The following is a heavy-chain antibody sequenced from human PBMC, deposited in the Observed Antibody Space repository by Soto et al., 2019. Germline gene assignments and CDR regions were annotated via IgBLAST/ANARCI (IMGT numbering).Heavy chain of an antibody. J-gene: IGHJ4*02. V-gene: IGHV4-59*02. CDR2: MYHGGRT. CDR1: GDSVTNYF. CDR3: ARDPGYCTNGVCPIFEF. D-gene: IGHD2-8*01. Sequence: SETLSLTCTVSGDSVTNYFWSWMRQPPGKGLEWIGHMYHGGRTNYSPSLKSRVTMSLDSSRNQFSLNLSSVTAADTAVYFCARDPGYCTNGVCPIFEFCGQGLLVTV.